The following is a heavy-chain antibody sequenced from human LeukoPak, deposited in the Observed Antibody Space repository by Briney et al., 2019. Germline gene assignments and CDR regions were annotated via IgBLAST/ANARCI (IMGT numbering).Heavy chain of an antibody. CDR2: ISSSGSTI. V-gene: IGHV3-48*03. D-gene: IGHD2-8*01. CDR3: ARLPRGMRPAYYYYYMDV. Sequence: GGSLRLSCAASGFTFSSYEMNWVRQAPGKGLEWVSYISSSGSTIYYADSVKGRFTISRDNAKNSLYLQMNSLRAEDTAVYYCARLPRGMRPAYYYYYMDVWGKGTTVTVSS. J-gene: IGHJ6*03. CDR1: GFTFSSYE.